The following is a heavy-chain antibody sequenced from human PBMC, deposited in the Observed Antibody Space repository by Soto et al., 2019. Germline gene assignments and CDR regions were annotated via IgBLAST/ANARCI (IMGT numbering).Heavy chain of an antibody. D-gene: IGHD3-22*01. CDR3: ARVTDYYDSSGFDY. V-gene: IGHV4-59*01. CDR2: IYYSGST. J-gene: IGHJ4*02. CDR1: GGSISRYY. Sequence: QVQLQESGPGLVKPSETLSLTCTVSGGSISRYYWSWIRQPPGKGLEWIGYIYYSGSTNYNPSLKSRVTISVDTSKNQFSLKLSSVTAADTAVYYCARVTDYYDSSGFDYWGQGTLVTVSS.